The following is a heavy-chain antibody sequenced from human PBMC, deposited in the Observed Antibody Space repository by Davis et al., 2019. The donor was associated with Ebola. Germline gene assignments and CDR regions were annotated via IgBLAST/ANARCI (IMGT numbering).Heavy chain of an antibody. Sequence: GESLKISCAASGFTFSSYGMHWVRQAPGKGLEWVAVISYDGSNKYYADSVKGRFTISRDNSKNTLYLQMNSLRAEDTAVYYCAKDWSSGWYYFDYWGQGTLVTVSS. CDR1: GFTFSSYG. CDR2: ISYDGSNK. D-gene: IGHD6-19*01. V-gene: IGHV3-30*18. CDR3: AKDWSSGWYYFDY. J-gene: IGHJ4*02.